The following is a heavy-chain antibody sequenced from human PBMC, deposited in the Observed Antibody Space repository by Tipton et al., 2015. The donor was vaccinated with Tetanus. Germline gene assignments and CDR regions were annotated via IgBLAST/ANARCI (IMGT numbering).Heavy chain of an antibody. CDR3: ARRSLTNYGLGV. J-gene: IGHJ6*02. CDR1: GFTSESHY. D-gene: IGHD1-1*01. V-gene: IGHV3-74*01. CDR2: INPDGRRT. Sequence: SLRLSCAASGFTSESHYMHWVRQTPGKGLAWISRINPDGRRTNYADSVKGRFTISRYHAKNTVYLQMNSLRAEDTAVYFCARRSLTNYGLGVWGQGTPVTVSS.